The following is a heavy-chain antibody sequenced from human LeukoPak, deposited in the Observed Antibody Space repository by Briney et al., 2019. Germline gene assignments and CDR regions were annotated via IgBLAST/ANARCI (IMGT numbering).Heavy chain of an antibody. CDR3: AREQTIPYGMDV. CDR2: INPSGGST. V-gene: IGHV1-46*01. Sequence: ASVKVSCKASGYTSTSYYMHWVRQAPGQGLEWVGIINPSGGSTSYAQKFQGRVTMTRDTSTSTVYMELSSLRSEDTAVYYCAREQTIPYGMDVWGQGTTVTVSS. D-gene: IGHD5-24*01. J-gene: IGHJ6*02. CDR1: GYTSTSYY.